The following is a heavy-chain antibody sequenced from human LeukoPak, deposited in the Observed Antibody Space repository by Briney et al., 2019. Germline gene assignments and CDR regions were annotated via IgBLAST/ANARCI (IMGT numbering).Heavy chain of an antibody. Sequence: SETLSLTCTVSGDSISSYYWSWIRQPPGRGLEWIGYNYNNERTNYNPSLKSRVTISIDTSKNQFSLKVNSVTAADTAIYYCVRGRGGRGLWYWGQGTLVTVSS. V-gene: IGHV4-59*01. D-gene: IGHD3-10*01. J-gene: IGHJ4*02. CDR3: VRGRGGRGLWY. CDR2: NYNNERT. CDR1: GDSISSYY.